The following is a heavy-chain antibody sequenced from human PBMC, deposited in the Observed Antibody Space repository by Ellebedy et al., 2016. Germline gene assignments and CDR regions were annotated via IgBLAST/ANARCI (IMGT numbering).Heavy chain of an antibody. V-gene: IGHV3-7*01. Sequence: GESLKISXTASHFPFNTYYMSWVRQAPGKGLEWVANINQHGSEKYYVDSVKGRFTISRDNAKNSLYLQMNSLRAEDTAVYYCRQGHYADYWGQGTLVTVSS. J-gene: IGHJ4*02. CDR2: INQHGSEK. CDR3: RQGHYADY. D-gene: IGHD3-16*01. CDR1: HFPFNTYY.